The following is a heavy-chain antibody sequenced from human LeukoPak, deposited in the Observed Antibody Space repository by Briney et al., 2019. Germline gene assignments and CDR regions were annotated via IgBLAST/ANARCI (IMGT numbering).Heavy chain of an antibody. CDR3: ARDEPQYSSGWPITDAFDI. J-gene: IGHJ3*02. CDR1: GGSNSRYY. Sequence: SETLSLTLTFSGGSNSRYYCSWIRQPAAKGVEGIGRIYTSGSTNYNPPPNSRGTMSLDTSKNHDSVKLSSVTAADTAVYYCARDEPQYSSGWPITDAFDIWGQGTMVTVSS. V-gene: IGHV4-4*07. CDR2: IYTSGST. D-gene: IGHD6-19*01.